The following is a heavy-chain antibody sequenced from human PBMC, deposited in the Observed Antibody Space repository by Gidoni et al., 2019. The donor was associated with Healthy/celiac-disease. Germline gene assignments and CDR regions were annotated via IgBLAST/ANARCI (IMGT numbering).Heavy chain of an antibody. Sequence: EVQLLESGGGLVQPGGSLRLSCAASGFNFRSYARSWVRQAPGKGLGWVSAISGSGGSTYYADSVKGRFTISRDNSKNTLYLQMNSLRAEDTAVYYCAKGDCSGGSCYSFDYWGQGTLVTVSS. CDR3: AKGDCSGGSCYSFDY. V-gene: IGHV3-23*01. J-gene: IGHJ4*02. D-gene: IGHD2-15*01. CDR1: GFNFRSYA. CDR2: ISGSGGST.